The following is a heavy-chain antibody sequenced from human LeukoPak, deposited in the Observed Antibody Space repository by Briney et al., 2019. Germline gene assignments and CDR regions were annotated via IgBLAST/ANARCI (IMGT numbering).Heavy chain of an antibody. CDR3: ARGGYGGNTPLNY. Sequence: PSETLSLTCAVSGGSISSGGYSWSWIRQPPGKGLEWIGYIYYSGSTDYNPSLKSRVTISVDRSKNQFSLKLSSVTAADTAVYYCARGGYGGNTPLNYWGQGTLVTVSS. CDR2: IYYSGST. J-gene: IGHJ4*02. CDR1: GGSISSGGYS. V-gene: IGHV4-30-2*01. D-gene: IGHD4-23*01.